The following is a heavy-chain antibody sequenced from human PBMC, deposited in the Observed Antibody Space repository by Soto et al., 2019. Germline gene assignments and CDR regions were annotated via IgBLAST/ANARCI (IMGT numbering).Heavy chain of an antibody. D-gene: IGHD2-2*01. CDR2: IDPSDSYT. Sequence: GESLKISCKGSGYSFTSYWISWVRQMPGKGLEWMGRIDPSDSYTNYSPSFQGHVTISADKSISTAYLQWSSLKASDTAMYYCARVAREIVVVPAALNYYGMDVWGQGTTVTVSS. J-gene: IGHJ6*02. CDR3: ARVAREIVVVPAALNYYGMDV. CDR1: GYSFTSYW. V-gene: IGHV5-10-1*01.